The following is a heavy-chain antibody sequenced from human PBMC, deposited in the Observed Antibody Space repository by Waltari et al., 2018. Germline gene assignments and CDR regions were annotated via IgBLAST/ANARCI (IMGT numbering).Heavy chain of an antibody. CDR2: INPNSGDK. CDR1: GYTFPAFY. V-gene: IGHV1-2*02. D-gene: IGHD3-22*01. J-gene: IGHJ3*02. Sequence: QVQLLQSGTDVHKPGASVMVSCDASGYTFPAFYLHWFRQTPGQGLEWMGWINPNSGDKKFAEKFQGRVTRTRDTAISTAYIELSRMQSDDTAVYYCARDTSPLYYDSAGLDAFDSWGQGTLVTVSS. CDR3: ARDTSPLYYDSAGLDAFDS.